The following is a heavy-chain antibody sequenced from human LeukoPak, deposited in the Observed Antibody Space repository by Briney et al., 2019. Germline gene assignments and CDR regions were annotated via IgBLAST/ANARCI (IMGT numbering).Heavy chain of an antibody. CDR2: ISYDGSNK. D-gene: IGHD1-1*01. CDR1: GFTFSSYG. J-gene: IGHJ4*02. Sequence: GGSLRLSCAASGFTFSSYGTHWVRQAPGKGLEWVAVISYDGSNKYYADSVKGRFTISRDNSKNTLYLQMNSLRAEDTAVYYCAKGGSYWGQGTLVTVSS. CDR3: AKGGSY. V-gene: IGHV3-30*18.